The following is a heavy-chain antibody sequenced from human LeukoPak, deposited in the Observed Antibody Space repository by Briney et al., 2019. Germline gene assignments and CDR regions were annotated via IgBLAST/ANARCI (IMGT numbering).Heavy chain of an antibody. CDR3: TRAGAAAGSNWFDP. D-gene: IGHD6-13*01. CDR1: GLTFGTYT. Sequence: RGSPRLSCAASGLTFGTYTMHGVRPGPRKGLVRVSRINSDGSSTSYADSVKGRFTISRDNAKNTLYLQMNSLRAEDTAVYYCTRAGAAAGSNWFDPWGQGTLVTVSS. J-gene: IGHJ5*02. V-gene: IGHV3-74*01. CDR2: INSDGSST.